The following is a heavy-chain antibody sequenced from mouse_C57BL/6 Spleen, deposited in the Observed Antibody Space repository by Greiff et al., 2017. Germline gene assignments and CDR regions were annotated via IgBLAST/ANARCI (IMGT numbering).Heavy chain of an antibody. V-gene: IGHV1-81*01. Sequence: VKLQQSGAELARPGASVKLSCKASGYTFTSYGISWVKQRTGQGLEWIGEIYPRSGNTYYNEKFKGKATLTADKSSSTAYMELRSLTSEDSAVYFCASRGRGGYWGQGTTLTVSS. CDR3: ASRGRGGY. D-gene: IGHD3-1*01. J-gene: IGHJ2*01. CDR1: GYTFTSYG. CDR2: IYPRSGNT.